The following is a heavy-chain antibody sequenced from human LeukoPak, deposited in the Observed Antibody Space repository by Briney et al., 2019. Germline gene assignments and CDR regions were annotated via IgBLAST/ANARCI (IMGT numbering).Heavy chain of an antibody. CDR3: ARCTATSSTSCYAVDY. J-gene: IGHJ4*02. Sequence: PGGSLRLSCAASGFTFSTYWMSWVRQAPGKGLEWVANIKQDGGEKYYLDSVKGRFTISRDNAKNSVFLQMNSLRAEDTAVYYCARCTATSSTSCYAVDYWGQGTLVTVSS. CDR2: IKQDGGEK. CDR1: GFTFSTYW. D-gene: IGHD2-2*01. V-gene: IGHV3-7*01.